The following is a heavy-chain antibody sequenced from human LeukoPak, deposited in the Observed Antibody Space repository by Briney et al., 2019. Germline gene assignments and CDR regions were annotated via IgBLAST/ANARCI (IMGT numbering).Heavy chain of an antibody. V-gene: IGHV3-30*03. Sequence: TGGSLRLSCAASGVTLSPYGMHCVRQAPGKGLEWVAVISYEGGTQHYADSVKGRFTISRDNSKNTLYLQINSLRTEDTAVYYCARGSSGAFDIWGQGTMVTVSS. CDR1: GVTLSPYG. CDR3: ARGSSGAFDI. CDR2: ISYEGGTQ. J-gene: IGHJ3*02. D-gene: IGHD6-6*01.